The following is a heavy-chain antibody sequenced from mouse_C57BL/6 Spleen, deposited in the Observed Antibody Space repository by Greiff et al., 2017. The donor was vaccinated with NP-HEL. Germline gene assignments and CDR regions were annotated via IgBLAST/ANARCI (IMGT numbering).Heavy chain of an antibody. CDR1: GYTFTSYT. V-gene: IGHV1-4*01. Sequence: QVQLKESGAELARPGASVKMSCKVSGYTFTSYTMHWVKQRPGQGLEWIGYINPSSGYTKYNQKFKDKATLTADISSSTAYMQLSSLTSEDSAVYYCARTHERWGQGTTLTVSS. CDR2: INPSSGYT. CDR3: ARTHER. J-gene: IGHJ2*01.